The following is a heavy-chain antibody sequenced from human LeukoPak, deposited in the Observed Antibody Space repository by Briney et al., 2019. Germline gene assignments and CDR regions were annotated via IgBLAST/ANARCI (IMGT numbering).Heavy chain of an antibody. CDR1: GFTFSSYA. CDR3: ARAGGWLQPHPDY. J-gene: IGHJ4*02. D-gene: IGHD5-24*01. Sequence: PGGSLRLSCAASGFTFSSYAMHWVRQAPGKGLEWVAVISYDGSNKYYADSVKGRFTISRDNSKNTLYLQMNSLRAEDTTVYYCARAGGWLQPHPDYWGQGTLVTVSS. CDR2: ISYDGSNK. V-gene: IGHV3-30*04.